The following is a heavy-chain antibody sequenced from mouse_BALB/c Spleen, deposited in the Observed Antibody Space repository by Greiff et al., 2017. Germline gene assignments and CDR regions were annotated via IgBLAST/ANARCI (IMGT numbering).Heavy chain of an antibody. V-gene: IGHV5-9*03. D-gene: IGHD1-1*01. Sequence: EVHLVESGGGLVKPGGSLKLSCAASGFTFSSYTMSWVRQTPEKRLEWVATISSGCGNTYYPDSVKGRFTISRDNAKNNLYLQMSSLRSEDTAMYYCARGAYYGSTALYYYAMDYWGQGTSVTVSS. CDR2: ISSGCGNT. J-gene: IGHJ4*01. CDR3: ARGAYYGSTALYYYAMDY. CDR1: GFTFSSYT.